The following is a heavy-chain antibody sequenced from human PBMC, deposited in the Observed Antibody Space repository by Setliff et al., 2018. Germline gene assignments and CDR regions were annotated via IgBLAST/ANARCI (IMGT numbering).Heavy chain of an antibody. D-gene: IGHD3-16*01. V-gene: IGHV1-69*13. CDR1: GGTFSSDV. CDR2: LIPILRKT. Sequence: SVKVSCKASGGTFSSDVITWVRQAPGQGLEWMGRLIPILRKTNYAENFQGRVSITADGSTNTVHMEVTSLRTEDTAVYYCARELRSPFWHIDFWGQGTLVTV. CDR3: ARELRSPFWHIDF. J-gene: IGHJ4*02.